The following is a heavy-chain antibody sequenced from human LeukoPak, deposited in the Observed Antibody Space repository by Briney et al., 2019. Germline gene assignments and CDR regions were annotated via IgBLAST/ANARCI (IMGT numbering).Heavy chain of an antibody. V-gene: IGHV4-59*12. CDR3: ARGGGYYYMDV. CDR2: IFYRGST. Sequence: SETLSLTCTVSGGSINTYYWSWIRQPPGKGLEWIGYIFYRGSTNYNPSLKSRVTISVDTSRNQFSLRLSSVTAADTAVYYCARGGGYYYMDVWGKGTTVTVSS. J-gene: IGHJ6*03. CDR1: GGSINTYY. D-gene: IGHD3-10*01.